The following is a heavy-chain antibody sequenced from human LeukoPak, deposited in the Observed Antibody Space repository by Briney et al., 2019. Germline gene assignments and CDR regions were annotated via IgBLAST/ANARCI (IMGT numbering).Heavy chain of an antibody. D-gene: IGHD1/OR15-1a*01. V-gene: IGHV1-2*02. J-gene: IGHJ5*02. CDR3: ARDLNNEVTLHDNWFDP. CDR1: GYTFTGYY. Sequence: GASVKVSCKASGYTFTGYYMHWVRQAPGQGLEWMGWINPNSGGTNYAQKFQGRVTMTRDTSISTAYMELSRLRSDDTAVYYCARDLNNEVTLHDNWFDPWGQGTLVTVSS. CDR2: INPNSGGT.